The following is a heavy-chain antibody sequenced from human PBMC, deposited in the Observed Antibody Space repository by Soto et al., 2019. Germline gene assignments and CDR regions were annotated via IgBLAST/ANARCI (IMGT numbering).Heavy chain of an antibody. CDR3: ARRNYIWGSPDY. J-gene: IGHJ4*02. Sequence: SETLSLTCTVSGGSISSSSYYWGWIRRPPGKGLEWIGSIYYSGSTYYNPSLKSRVTISVDTSKNQFSLKLSSVTAADTAVYYCARRNYIWGSPDYWGQGTLVTVSS. CDR2: IYYSGST. CDR1: GGSISSSSYY. D-gene: IGHD3-16*01. V-gene: IGHV4-39*01.